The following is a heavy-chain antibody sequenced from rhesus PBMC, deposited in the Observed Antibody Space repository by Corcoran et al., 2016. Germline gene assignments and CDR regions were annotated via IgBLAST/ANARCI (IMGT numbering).Heavy chain of an antibody. CDR2: IGG. D-gene: IGHD6S26*01. V-gene: IGHV4-127*01. J-gene: IGHJ4*01. CDR3: ATNTGWSFDS. Sequence: QVQLKESGPGLVKPSETLSLTCTVSGDSISSGYAWRWIRPPPGKGLEWIGYIGGSYNPSLKSRVTISKDTSKNQFSLKLSSVTAADTAVYYCATNTGWSFDSWGQGVLVTVSS. CDR1: GDSISSGYA.